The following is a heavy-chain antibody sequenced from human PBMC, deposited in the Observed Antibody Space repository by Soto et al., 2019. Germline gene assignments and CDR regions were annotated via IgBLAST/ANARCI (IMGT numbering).Heavy chain of an antibody. D-gene: IGHD5-18*01. J-gene: IGHJ4*02. Sequence: PGGSLRLPCAASGFTFSSYGMHWVRQAPGKGLEWVAVISYDGSNKYYADSVKGRFTISRDNSKNTLYLQMNSLRAEDTAVYYCARTAMGLDYWGQGTLVTVSS. CDR1: GFTFSSYG. CDR2: ISYDGSNK. CDR3: ARTAMGLDY. V-gene: IGHV3-30*03.